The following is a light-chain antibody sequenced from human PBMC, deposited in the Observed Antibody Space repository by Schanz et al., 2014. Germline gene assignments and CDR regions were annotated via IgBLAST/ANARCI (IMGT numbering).Light chain of an antibody. CDR3: QRYITYPAL. CDR2: DAS. CDR1: QSVSSY. Sequence: EIVLTQSPATLSLSPGERATLSCRASQSVSSYLAWYQQKPGQAPRLLIYDASNRATGIPARFSGSGSGTDFTLTISSLQPDDFATYYCQRYITYPALFGGGTKVEIK. V-gene: IGKV3-11*01. J-gene: IGKJ4*01.